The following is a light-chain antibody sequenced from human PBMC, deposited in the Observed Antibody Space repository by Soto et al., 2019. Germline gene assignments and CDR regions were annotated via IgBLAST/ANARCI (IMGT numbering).Light chain of an antibody. CDR3: QQYNNWLPIT. V-gene: IGKV1-5*01. CDR1: PSISNW. CDR2: HAS. Sequence: DIQMTQSPSTLPASVGDSVPITCRASPSISNWLAWYQQKPGTAPKLLIYHASTLESGVPSRCSGSGSGTEFTLTISSPQSEDFAVYYCQQYNNWLPITFGQGTRLEIK. J-gene: IGKJ5*01.